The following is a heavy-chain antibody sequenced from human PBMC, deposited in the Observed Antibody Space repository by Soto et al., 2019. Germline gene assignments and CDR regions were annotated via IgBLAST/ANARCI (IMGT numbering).Heavy chain of an antibody. Sequence: QVQLVESGGGVVQPGRSLRLSCAASGFIFSDYGMHWVRQAPDKGLEWVTLMSYDGSKEYYADSVKGRFTISRDNSKNTLYLQMNSLSAEDSAVYYCAKDGRTAAFDYWGQGTLVIVSS. CDR2: MSYDGSKE. D-gene: IGHD6-13*01. CDR1: GFIFSDYG. J-gene: IGHJ4*02. CDR3: AKDGRTAAFDY. V-gene: IGHV3-30*18.